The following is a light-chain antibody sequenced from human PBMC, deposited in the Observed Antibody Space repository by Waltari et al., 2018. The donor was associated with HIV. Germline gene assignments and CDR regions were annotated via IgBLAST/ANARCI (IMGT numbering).Light chain of an antibody. Sequence: SYELTQPSSVSVSPGQTARITCSGDVLAKKYARWFQQKPGQAPVLVIYKDSERPSGIPERFSGSSSGTTVTLTISGAQVEDEADYYCYSAADNNAVFGGGTK. J-gene: IGLJ3*02. CDR1: VLAKKY. CDR2: KDS. CDR3: YSAADNNAV. V-gene: IGLV3-27*01.